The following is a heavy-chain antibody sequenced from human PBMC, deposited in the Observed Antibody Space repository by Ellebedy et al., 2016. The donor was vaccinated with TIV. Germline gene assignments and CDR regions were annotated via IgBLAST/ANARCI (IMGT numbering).Heavy chain of an antibody. CDR1: GFTFSRYW. CDR2: INTDGSRT. Sequence: PGGSLRLSCAASGFTFSRYWMHWVRQAPGKGLVWVSRINTDGSRTNYADSVKGRFTISRDNARNTLYLQMNSLRAEDTAVYYCARDGGAPGRDWYFDLWGRGTLVTVSS. J-gene: IGHJ2*01. V-gene: IGHV3-74*01. D-gene: IGHD2-21*01. CDR3: ARDGGAPGRDWYFDL.